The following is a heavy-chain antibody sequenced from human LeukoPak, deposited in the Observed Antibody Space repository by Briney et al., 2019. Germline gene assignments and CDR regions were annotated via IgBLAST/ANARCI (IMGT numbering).Heavy chain of an antibody. Sequence: ASVKVSCKALGYTFTNYYMHWVRQAPGQGLEWMGRINPNSGGTNYAQKFQGRVTMTRDTSISTAYMELSRLRSDDTAVYYCARGDKYYYDSSGYRRNYWGQGTLVTVSS. V-gene: IGHV1-2*06. CDR2: INPNSGGT. J-gene: IGHJ4*02. CDR3: ARGDKYYYDSSGYRRNY. CDR1: GYTFTNYY. D-gene: IGHD3-22*01.